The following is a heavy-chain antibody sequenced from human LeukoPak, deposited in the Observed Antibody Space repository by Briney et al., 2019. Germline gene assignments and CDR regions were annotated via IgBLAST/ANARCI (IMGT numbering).Heavy chain of an antibody. J-gene: IGHJ3*02. Sequence: GASVKVSCKASGYTFISYGINWVRQAAGQGLEWMGWMNPNSGHAGYAQRFQGRVTMTRNTSISTAYMELSSLRSDDTAVYYCARPSGLLDSHDAFDIWGQGTMVTVSS. CDR1: GYTFISYG. D-gene: IGHD1-26*01. CDR3: ARPSGLLDSHDAFDI. V-gene: IGHV1-8*01. CDR2: MNPNSGHA.